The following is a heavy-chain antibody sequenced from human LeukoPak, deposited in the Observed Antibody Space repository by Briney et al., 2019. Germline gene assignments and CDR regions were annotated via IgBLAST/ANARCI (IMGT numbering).Heavy chain of an antibody. CDR2: IHYDGSNK. CDR1: GFTFSSYG. V-gene: IGHV3-30*02. J-gene: IGHJ4*02. CDR3: AKDPIRGVRPYYFSS. Sequence: PGGSLRLSCAASGFTFSSYGMQWVRQAPGKGLEWVAFIHYDGSNKYYANSVKGRCTISRDNSKNTLYLHMNSLRAEDTAVYYCAKDPIRGVRPYYFSSWGQGTLVTVSS. D-gene: IGHD3-10*01.